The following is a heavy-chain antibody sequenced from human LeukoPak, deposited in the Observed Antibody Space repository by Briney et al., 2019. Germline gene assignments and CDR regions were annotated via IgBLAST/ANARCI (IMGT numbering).Heavy chain of an antibody. Sequence: GGSLRLSCAASGFTFSSYAMSWVRQAPGKGLEWVANIKQDGSEKYYVDSVKGRFTISRDNAKNSLYLQMNSLRAEDTAVYYCARGLYCSGGSCYRNWYFDLWGRGTLVTVSS. D-gene: IGHD2-15*01. J-gene: IGHJ2*01. CDR3: ARGLYCSGGSCYRNWYFDL. V-gene: IGHV3-7*01. CDR1: GFTFSSYA. CDR2: IKQDGSEK.